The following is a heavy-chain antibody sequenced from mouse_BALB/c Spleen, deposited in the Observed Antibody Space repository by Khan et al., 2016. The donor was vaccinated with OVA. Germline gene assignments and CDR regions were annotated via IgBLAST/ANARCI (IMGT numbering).Heavy chain of an antibody. CDR1: GFTFSNYA. V-gene: IGHV5-6-5*01. Sequence: DVQLVESGGGLVKPGGSLKLSCAASGFTFSNYAMSWVRQSPEKRLEWVASISSGDSTYYPDSVKGRFTISRDNARNILYLQMSSLGSEDTAMYYCARDDWFAYWGQGTLVTVSA. CDR2: ISSGDST. J-gene: IGHJ3*01. CDR3: ARDDWFAY.